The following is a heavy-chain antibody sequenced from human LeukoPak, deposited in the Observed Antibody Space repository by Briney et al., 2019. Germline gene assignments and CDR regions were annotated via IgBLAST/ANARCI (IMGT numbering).Heavy chain of an antibody. V-gene: IGHV3-21*01. Sequence: PGGSLRLSCAASGFTFSSYSMNWVRQAPGKGLEWVSSISSSSSYIYYADSVKGRFTISRDNAKNSLYLQMNSLRAEDTAVYYYATPYSGSYDYYFDYWGQGTLVTVSS. CDR2: ISSSSSYI. CDR1: GFTFSSYS. CDR3: ATPYSGSYDYYFDY. D-gene: IGHD1-26*01. J-gene: IGHJ4*02.